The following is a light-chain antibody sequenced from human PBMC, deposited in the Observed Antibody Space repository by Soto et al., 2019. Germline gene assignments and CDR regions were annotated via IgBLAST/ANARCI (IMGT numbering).Light chain of an antibody. V-gene: IGKV3-20*01. CDR3: QQYGNSPQT. CDR2: EAS. CDR1: QSVSSTY. Sequence: EIVLTQSPGTLSLSPGERATLSCRASQSVSSTYVAWYQQRPGQTPKLLIYEASTRATGIPDRFSGSGSGTDYTLTIVRLEPEDFAVYYCQQYGNSPQTFGQGTRVEIK. J-gene: IGKJ1*01.